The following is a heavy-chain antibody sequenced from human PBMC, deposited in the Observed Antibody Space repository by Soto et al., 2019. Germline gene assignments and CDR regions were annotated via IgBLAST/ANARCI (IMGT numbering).Heavy chain of an antibody. V-gene: IGHV1-69*06. CDR2: IIPIFGTA. D-gene: IGHD2-15*01. J-gene: IGHJ5*02. CDR1: GGSFSSYA. Sequence: GXSVNGSYQASGGSFSSYAIRGVRQAPGQGLEWMGGIIPIFGTANYAQKFQGRVTITADKSTSTAYMELSSLRSEDTAVYYCASGYCSGGSCPLSHWFDHWGQGTLVTVSS. CDR3: ASGYCSGGSCPLSHWFDH.